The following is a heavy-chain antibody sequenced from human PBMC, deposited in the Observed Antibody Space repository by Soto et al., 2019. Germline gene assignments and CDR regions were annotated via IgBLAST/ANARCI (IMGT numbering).Heavy chain of an antibody. CDR2: IYYSGST. CDR3: ARHDNMTLGSQYLDS. D-gene: IGHD1-1*01. Sequence: PSETLSLTCTVSGGSISSGGYYWNWIRQHPGKGLEWIGYIYYSGSTYYNPSLKSRVTISVDTSKNQFSLKLSSVTAADTAVYFCARHDNMTLGSQYLDSWGPGTLVTVSS. J-gene: IGHJ4*02. V-gene: IGHV4-31*03. CDR1: GGSISSGGYY.